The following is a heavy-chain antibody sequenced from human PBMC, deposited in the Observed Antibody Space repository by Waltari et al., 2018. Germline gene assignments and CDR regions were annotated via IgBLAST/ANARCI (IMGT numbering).Heavy chain of an antibody. V-gene: IGHV5-51*01. D-gene: IGHD6-6*01. J-gene: IGHJ4*02. CDR2: IYPGDSDT. Sequence: EVQLVQSGAEVKRPRESLRIACRGTGYRLTKTWIGWVRQMPGKGLEWMGIIYPGDSDTRYSPSFQGHVTISADKSISTAFLQWTNLRASDSGMYYCARPEYSTSVGPVYWGQGTLVTVSS. CDR3: ARPEYSTSVGPVY. CDR1: GYRLTKTW.